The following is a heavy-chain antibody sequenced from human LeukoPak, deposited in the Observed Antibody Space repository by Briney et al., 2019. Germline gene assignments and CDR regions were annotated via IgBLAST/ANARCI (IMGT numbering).Heavy chain of an antibody. Sequence: GGALRLSCAASGFTFSSYSMIWVRQAPGKGLEWVSVISNGGTNPNYADSVQGRFIVSRDNSKNTMYLQMNSLRAEDTAVYSCARASSNWGKFYVDSWGQGTLVTVSS. V-gene: IGHV3-23*03. CDR2: ISNGGTNP. CDR3: ARASSNWGKFYVDS. D-gene: IGHD7-27*01. J-gene: IGHJ4*02. CDR1: GFTFSSYS.